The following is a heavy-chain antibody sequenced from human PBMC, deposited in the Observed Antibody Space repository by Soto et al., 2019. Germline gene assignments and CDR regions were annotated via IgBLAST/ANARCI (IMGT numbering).Heavy chain of an antibody. CDR3: ARLGSRCSSTSCYLAY. D-gene: IGHD2-2*01. V-gene: IGHV5-51*01. J-gene: IGHJ4*02. Sequence: PGESLKISCKGSGYSFTSYWIGWVRQMPGKGLEWMGIIYPGDSDTRYSPSFQGQVTISADKSISTAYLQWSSLKASDTAMYYCARLGSRCSSTSCYLAYWGQRTPVPGSS. CDR1: GYSFTSYW. CDR2: IYPGDSDT.